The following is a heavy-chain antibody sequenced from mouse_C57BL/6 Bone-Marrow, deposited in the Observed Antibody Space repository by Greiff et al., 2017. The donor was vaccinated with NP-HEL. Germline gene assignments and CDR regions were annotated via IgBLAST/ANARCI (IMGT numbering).Heavy chain of an antibody. CDR3: AREGIYCGYHVAY. V-gene: IGHV1-19*01. D-gene: IGHD2-2*01. CDR1: GYTFTDYY. J-gene: IGHJ3*01. Sequence: VQLQQSGPVLVKPGASVKMSCTASGYTFTDYYMNWVKQSHGKSLEWIGVINPYNGGTSYNQKFKGKATLTVDKASNTAYMELYSLTSEDSAVYYCAREGIYCGYHVAYWGQGTLVTVSA. CDR2: INPYNGGT.